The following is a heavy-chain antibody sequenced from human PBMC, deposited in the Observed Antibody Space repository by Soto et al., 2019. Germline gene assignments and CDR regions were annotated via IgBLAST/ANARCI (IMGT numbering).Heavy chain of an antibody. J-gene: IGHJ4*02. CDR3: ARENSYDGSGYLYYFDY. CDR1: GFTFSDYF. CDR2: ISSGYTV. D-gene: IGHD3-22*01. V-gene: IGHV3-11*01. Sequence: LRLSCGASGFTFSDYFMSWIRQAPGKGLEWISYISSGYTVYYADSVKGRFTISRDNAKNSLYLEMNSLRAEDTAVYYCARENSYDGSGYLYYFDYWGQGTPVTVSS.